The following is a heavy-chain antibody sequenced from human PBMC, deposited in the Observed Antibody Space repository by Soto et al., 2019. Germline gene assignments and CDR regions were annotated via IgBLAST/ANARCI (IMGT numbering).Heavy chain of an antibody. V-gene: IGHV4-34*01. CDR1: GGSFSGYY. D-gene: IGHD2-2*01. Sequence: ETLSLTCAVYGGSFSGYYWSWIRQPPGKGLEWIGEINHSGSTNYNPSLKSRVTISVDTSKNQFSLKLSSVTAADTAVYYCARGLVYCSSTSCRFFDYWGQGTLVTVSS. J-gene: IGHJ4*02. CDR2: INHSGST. CDR3: ARGLVYCSSTSCRFFDY.